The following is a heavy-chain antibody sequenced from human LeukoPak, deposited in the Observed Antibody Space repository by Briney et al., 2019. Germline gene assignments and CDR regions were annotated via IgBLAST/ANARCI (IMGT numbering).Heavy chain of an antibody. V-gene: IGHV1-18*01. CDR1: GYTFTSYC. J-gene: IGHJ6*02. CDR3: ASDGTYQTNADHSYYSGLDV. CDR2: ISAYNGNT. Sequence: ASVKVSCKASGYTFTSYCISWVRQAPGQGLEWMGRISAYNGNTNYPQKLQGRVTMTTDTSTSTAYMELRSLRSDDTAVYYCASDGTYQTNADHSYYSGLDVWGQGTPVTVSS. D-gene: IGHD1-1*01.